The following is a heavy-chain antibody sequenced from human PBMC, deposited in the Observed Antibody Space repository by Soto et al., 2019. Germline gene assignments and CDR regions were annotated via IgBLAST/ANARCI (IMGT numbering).Heavy chain of an antibody. CDR3: ASGYSYGPDYYYGMDV. CDR1: GFTFSSYG. J-gene: IGHJ6*02. CDR2: IWYDGSNK. D-gene: IGHD5-18*01. Sequence: PGGSLRLSCAASGFTFSSYGMHWVRQAPGKGLEWVAVIWYDGSNKYYADSVKGRFTISRDNSKNTLYLQMNSLRAKDTAVYYCASGYSYGPDYYYGMDVWGQGTTVTVSS. V-gene: IGHV3-33*01.